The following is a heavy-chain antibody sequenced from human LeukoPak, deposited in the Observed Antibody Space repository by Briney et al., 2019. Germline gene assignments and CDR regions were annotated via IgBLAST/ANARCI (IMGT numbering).Heavy chain of an antibody. CDR1: GGSISIYY. V-gene: IGHV4-59*01. Sequence: PSETLSLTCTVSGGSISIYYWSWIRQPPGKGLEWIGYIYYSGSTNYNPSLKSRVTISVDTSKNQFSLKLSSVTAADTAVYYCATSGSYGRGDYWGQGTLVTVSS. J-gene: IGHJ4*02. CDR2: IYYSGST. D-gene: IGHD1-26*01. CDR3: ATSGSYGRGDY.